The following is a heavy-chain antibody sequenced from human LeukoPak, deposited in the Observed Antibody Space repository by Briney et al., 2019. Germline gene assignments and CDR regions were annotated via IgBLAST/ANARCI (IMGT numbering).Heavy chain of an antibody. D-gene: IGHD5-24*01. J-gene: IGHJ5*02. CDR2: ISAYNGNT. Sequence: ASVKVSCKASGYTFTSYGISWVRQAPGQGLEWMGFISAYNGNTNYAQKLQGRVTMTTDTSTSTAYMELRSLRSDDTAVYYCARVTEMATGGFWFDPWGQGTPVTVSS. CDR3: ARVTEMATGGFWFDP. CDR1: GYTFTSYG. V-gene: IGHV1-18*01.